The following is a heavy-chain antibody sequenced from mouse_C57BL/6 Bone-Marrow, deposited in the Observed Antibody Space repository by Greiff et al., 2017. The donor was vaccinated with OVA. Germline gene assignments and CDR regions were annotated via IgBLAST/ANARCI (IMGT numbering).Heavy chain of an antibody. CDR1: GYTFTSYG. V-gene: IGHV1-81*01. Sequence: VQLQQSGAELARPGASVKLSCKASGYTFTSYGISWVKQRTGQGLEWIGEIYPRSGNTYYNEKFKGKATLTADKSSSTAYRALRSLTSEDSAVYFCARGGTTGDYWGQGTTLTVSS. CDR3: ARGGTTGDY. CDR2: IYPRSGNT. D-gene: IGHD2-12*01. J-gene: IGHJ2*01.